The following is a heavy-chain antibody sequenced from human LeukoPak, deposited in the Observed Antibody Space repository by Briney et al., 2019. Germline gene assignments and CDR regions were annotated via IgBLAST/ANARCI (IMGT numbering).Heavy chain of an antibody. J-gene: IGHJ1*01. V-gene: IGHV3-30*03. D-gene: IGHD6-19*01. CDR1: GFTFNSYG. CDR3: ARGITVADAHVEYFHH. Sequence: GGSLRLSCAASGFTFNSYGMHWVRQAPGKGLEWVAFISSDGRKTYYADSVKGRFTISRDNSKNRLYLQMNSLRAEDTAVYFCARGITVADAHVEYFHHWGQGTLVTVSS. CDR2: ISSDGRKT.